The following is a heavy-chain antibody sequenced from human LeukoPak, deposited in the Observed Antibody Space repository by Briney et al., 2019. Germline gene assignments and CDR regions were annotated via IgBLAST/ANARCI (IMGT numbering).Heavy chain of an antibody. V-gene: IGHV3-23*01. J-gene: IGHJ4*02. Sequence: PGGSLRLSCAVSGLTFTSDAMSWVRQAPGKGLEWVSAISGSGFTTYYADSVKGRFTISRDNSKSTLYLQMNSLRAEDTAIYYCAREDDCSGGGCYYHFDYWGQGTLVTVSS. CDR1: GLTFTSDA. D-gene: IGHD2-15*01. CDR3: AREDDCSGGGCYYHFDY. CDR2: ISGSGFTT.